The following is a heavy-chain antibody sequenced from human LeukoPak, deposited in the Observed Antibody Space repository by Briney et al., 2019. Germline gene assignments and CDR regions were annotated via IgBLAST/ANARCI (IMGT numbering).Heavy chain of an antibody. Sequence: PGGSLRLSCVASGFTFSNYAIHWVRQAPGKGLEWVAVISYDGNNKYYADSVKGRFTISRDNSKNTLYLQMNSLRAEDTAVYYCARTWTYGMDVWGQGTTVTVSS. CDR1: GFTFSNYA. CDR2: ISYDGNNK. J-gene: IGHJ6*02. V-gene: IGHV3-30-3*01. CDR3: ARTWTYGMDV. D-gene: IGHD3/OR15-3a*01.